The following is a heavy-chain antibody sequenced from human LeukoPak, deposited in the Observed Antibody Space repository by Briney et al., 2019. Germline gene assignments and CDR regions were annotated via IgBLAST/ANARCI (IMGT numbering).Heavy chain of an antibody. J-gene: IGHJ4*02. D-gene: IGHD6-19*01. V-gene: IGHV3-66*01. Sequence: GGSLRLSCAASGFTVSSKYMGWVRQAPGKGLEWISVIHPGGTIYYADSVKGTFTISRDNSKNTLYLEMNTLRVEETAVYYCAMYSSAWYAVYWGQGTLVTVSS. CDR2: IHPGGTI. CDR1: GFTVSSKY. CDR3: AMYSSAWYAVY.